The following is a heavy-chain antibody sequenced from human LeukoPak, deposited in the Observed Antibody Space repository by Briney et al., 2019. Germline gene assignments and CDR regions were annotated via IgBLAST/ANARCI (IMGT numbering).Heavy chain of an antibody. Sequence: SETLSLTCNVSGGSISSYYWSWIRQPPGKGLEWIGYLYYSGSTDYNPSLKSRVAMSIDTSKNQFSLKLSSVTAADTAVYYCARLYGSGSYPFDHWGQGTLVTVSS. D-gene: IGHD3-10*01. CDR3: ARLYGSGSYPFDH. V-gene: IGHV4-59*08. J-gene: IGHJ4*02. CDR2: LYYSGST. CDR1: GGSISSYY.